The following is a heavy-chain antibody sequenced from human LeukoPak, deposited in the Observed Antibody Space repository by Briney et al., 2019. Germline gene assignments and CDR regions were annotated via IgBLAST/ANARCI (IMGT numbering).Heavy chain of an antibody. D-gene: IGHD3-3*01. CDR1: GFTFSSYA. Sequence: GGSLRLSCAASGFTFSSYAMSWVRQAPGKGLEWVSGISGSGGSTYYADSVKGRFTISRDNSKNTLYLQMNSLRAEDTAVYYCAKTHGVTIFGVVISPLDYWGQGTLVTVSS. CDR2: ISGSGGST. J-gene: IGHJ4*02. V-gene: IGHV3-23*01. CDR3: AKTHGVTIFGVVISPLDY.